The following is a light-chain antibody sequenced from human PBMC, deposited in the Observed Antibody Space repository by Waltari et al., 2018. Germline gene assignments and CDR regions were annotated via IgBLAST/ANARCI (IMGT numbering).Light chain of an antibody. CDR3: NSYTSTSTWV. J-gene: IGLJ3*02. V-gene: IGLV2-14*01. CDR1: NSDVGTYNY. CDR2: EVS. Sequence: QSALTQPASVSGSPGQSITISCTGTNSDVGTYNYVSWYQQHPGKAPKLMIYEVSNRPSGVSNRFSGSKSGNMASLTISGLQAEDEADYYCNSYTSTSTWVFGGGTKVTVL.